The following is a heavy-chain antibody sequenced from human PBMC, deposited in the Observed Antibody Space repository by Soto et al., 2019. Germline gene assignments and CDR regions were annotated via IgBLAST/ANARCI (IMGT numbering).Heavy chain of an antibody. Sequence: EVQLLESGGGLVQPGGSLRLSCAASGFTFSNYAMNWVRQAPGKGLEWVSVISGSGSSTYYADSVKGRFSISRDHSKNTLYLQMGSLRADDTAVYYCARRSPSWAFDIWGQGTMVTVSS. V-gene: IGHV3-23*01. J-gene: IGHJ3*02. CDR1: GFTFSNYA. CDR2: ISGSGSST. D-gene: IGHD2-15*01. CDR3: ARRSPSWAFDI.